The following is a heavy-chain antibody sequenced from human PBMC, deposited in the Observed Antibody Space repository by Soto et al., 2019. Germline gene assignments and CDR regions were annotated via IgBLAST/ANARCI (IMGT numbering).Heavy chain of an antibody. CDR2: INPSCGST. CDR3: ARDRGAFHAFDN. V-gene: IGHV1-46*01. J-gene: IGHJ4*02. CDR1: GYTFTSFY. Sequence: QVQLVQSGAEVKKPGASVRVSCKASGYTFTSFYMYWARQAPGQGLEWMGVINPSCGSTTYAPNFQGRVTVTRDTSTSTVYIELNSLRSEDTAVFYCARDRGAFHAFDNWGQGTLVTVSS. D-gene: IGHD4-17*01.